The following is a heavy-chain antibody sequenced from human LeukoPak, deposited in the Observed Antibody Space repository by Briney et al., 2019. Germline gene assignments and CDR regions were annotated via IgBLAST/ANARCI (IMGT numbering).Heavy chain of an antibody. CDR2: IYYSGST. J-gene: IGHJ4*02. V-gene: IGHV4-39*07. CDR1: GGSISSSSYY. Sequence: PSETLSLTCTVSGGSISSSSYYWGWIRQPPGKGLEWIGSIYYSGSTYYNPSLKSRVTISVDTSKNQFSLKLSSVTAADTAVYYCATLTYYDFWSGYYPGTFDYWGQGTLVTVSS. D-gene: IGHD3-3*01. CDR3: ATLTYYDFWSGYYPGTFDY.